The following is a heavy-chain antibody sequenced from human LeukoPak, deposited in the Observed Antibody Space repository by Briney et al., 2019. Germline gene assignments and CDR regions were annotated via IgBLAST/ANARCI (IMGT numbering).Heavy chain of an antibody. D-gene: IGHD3-10*01. CDR2: ISNDGTNK. CDR3: AKSFGSGSYRIDF. J-gene: IGHJ4*02. V-gene: IGHV3-30*18. CDR1: GFTISSYG. Sequence: PGGSLRLSCAASGFTISSYGMHWVRQAPGKGLEWVAVISNDGTNKYYGDFVKGRFIIPRDNSKNTLYLQTNSLRVEDTGVYYCAKSFGSGSYRIDFWGQGTLVTVSS.